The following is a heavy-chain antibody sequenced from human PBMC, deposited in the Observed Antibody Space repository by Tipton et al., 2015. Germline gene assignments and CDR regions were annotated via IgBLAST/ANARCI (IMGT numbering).Heavy chain of an antibody. CDR1: GYIFTSFW. J-gene: IGHJ4*02. CDR3: VRRARRVGSHSSLYYFAY. D-gene: IGHD1-26*01. Sequence: QLVQSGAEVKKPGESLKISCKGSGYIFTSFWIGWVRQMPGKGLEWMGTIYPGDSETRYNPSFQGQVTISAYKSITTAYLQWRSLKASDTAMYYCVRRARRVGSHSSLYYFAYWGQGTLVPVSS. V-gene: IGHV5-51*01. CDR2: IYPGDSET.